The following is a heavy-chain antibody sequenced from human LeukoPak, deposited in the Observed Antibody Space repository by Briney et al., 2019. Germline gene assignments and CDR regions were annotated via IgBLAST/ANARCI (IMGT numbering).Heavy chain of an antibody. J-gene: IGHJ4*02. V-gene: IGHV4-61*01. CDR3: ASLVSGSFDC. CDR1: GGSISSSSYY. Sequence: SETLSLTCTVSGGSISSSSYYWSWIRQSPGKGLEWIGYIYSSGSTNYNPSLKSRVTISADTSKNQFSLKLSSVTAADAAVYYCASLVSGSFDCWGQGTLVTVSS. D-gene: IGHD6-19*01. CDR2: IYSSGST.